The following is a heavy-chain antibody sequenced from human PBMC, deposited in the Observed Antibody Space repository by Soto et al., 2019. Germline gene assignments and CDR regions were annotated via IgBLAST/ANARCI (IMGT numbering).Heavy chain of an antibody. V-gene: IGHV1-46*01. Sequence: QVQLVQSGAEVKKPGASVKVSCKASGYTFSSYYMHWVRQAPGQGLEWMGIINPSGSTSYAQKFQGRVTMTRDTSTSTVYRGLSSLRSEDTAVYYCAMVYCSGGSCYGIDYWGQGTLVTVSS. D-gene: IGHD2-15*01. CDR3: AMVYCSGGSCYGIDY. J-gene: IGHJ4*02. CDR2: INPSGST. CDR1: GYTFSSYY.